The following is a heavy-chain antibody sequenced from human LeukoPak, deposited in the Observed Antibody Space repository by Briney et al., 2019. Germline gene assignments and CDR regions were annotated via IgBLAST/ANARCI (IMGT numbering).Heavy chain of an antibody. D-gene: IGHD3-10*01. CDR1: GFTFSSYS. V-gene: IGHV3-21*01. J-gene: IGHJ4*02. CDR3: ARDLYGSGRYQRDY. CDR2: ISSSSSNI. Sequence: GGSLRLSCAASGFTFSSYSMNWVRQAPGKGLEWVSSISSSSSNIYYADSVKGRFTISRDNAKSSLYLQMNSLRAEDTAVYYCARDLYGSGRYQRDYWGQGTLVTVSP.